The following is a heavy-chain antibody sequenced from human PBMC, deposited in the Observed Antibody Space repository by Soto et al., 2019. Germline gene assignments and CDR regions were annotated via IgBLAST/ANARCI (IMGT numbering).Heavy chain of an antibody. CDR2: IWYDGSKK. V-gene: IGHV3-33*01. CDR3: ARDASYYSLWSGYYPSRNGMDV. J-gene: IGHJ6*02. D-gene: IGHD3-3*01. CDR1: GFTFSSFG. Sequence: PGGSLRLSCAAPGFTFSSFGMHWVHQVPGKGLEWVSLIWYDGSKKSYGDSVKGRFTISRDNSRNTVYLQMNSLRADDTAVYYCARDASYYSLWSGYYPSRNGMDVWGQGTTVTVSS.